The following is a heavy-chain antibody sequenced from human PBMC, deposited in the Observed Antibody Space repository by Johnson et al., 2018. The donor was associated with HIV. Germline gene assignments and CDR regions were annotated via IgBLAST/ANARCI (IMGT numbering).Heavy chain of an antibody. CDR2: INSDGSST. CDR1: GFTFSTYW. Sequence: VQLVESGGGLVQPGGSLRLSCAASGFTFSTYWMHWVRQAPGKGLVWVSRINSDGSSTNYADSVKGRFTISRDNAKNTLYLQVNRLRGEDMTVYYCARDGQDRDDAFDIWGQGTMVTVSS. J-gene: IGHJ3*02. CDR3: ARDGQDRDDAFDI. V-gene: IGHV3-74*01. D-gene: IGHD3-22*01.